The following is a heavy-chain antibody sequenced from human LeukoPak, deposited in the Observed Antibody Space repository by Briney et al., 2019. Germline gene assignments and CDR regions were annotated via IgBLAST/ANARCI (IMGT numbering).Heavy chain of an antibody. V-gene: IGHV3-66*02. CDR2: LYIGGTT. D-gene: IGHD4-23*01. CDR1: GGSISSSSYY. J-gene: IGHJ4*02. CDR3: ARVGDYGGPWAGQTY. Sequence: PSETLSLTCTVSGGSISSSSYYWGWIRQAPGKGLEWVSVLYIGGTTRNADSVKGRFTISRDNSKNMVYLQMNSLRVEDTAVYYYARVGDYGGPWAGQTYWGQGTLVTVSS.